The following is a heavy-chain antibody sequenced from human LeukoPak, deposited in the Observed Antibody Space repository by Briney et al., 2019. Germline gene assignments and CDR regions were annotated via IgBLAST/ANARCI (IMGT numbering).Heavy chain of an antibody. CDR2: ISAYNGNT. CDR3: ARDYYDRSGYYYAHGY. Sequence: GASVKVSCMASGYTFTSYDISWVRQAPGQGLEWMGWISAYNGNTNYAQKLQGRVTMTTDTSTSTAYMELRSLRSDDTAVYYCARDYYDRSGYYYAHGYWGQGTLVTVSS. D-gene: IGHD3-22*01. V-gene: IGHV1-18*01. J-gene: IGHJ4*02. CDR1: GYTFTSYD.